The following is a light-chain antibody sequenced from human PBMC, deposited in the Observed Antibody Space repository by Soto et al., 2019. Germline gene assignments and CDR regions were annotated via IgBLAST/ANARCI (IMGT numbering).Light chain of an antibody. Sequence: QLVLTQPPSASTTPGQRVTIFCSGGISNIGSKYVYWYQHLPGAAPKLLIYRDDQRPSGVPDRFSGSKSGTSASLAISGLRSEDGADYYCAAWDDSLNAWVFGGGTKLTVL. J-gene: IGLJ3*02. CDR1: ISNIGSKY. V-gene: IGLV1-47*01. CDR3: AAWDDSLNAWV. CDR2: RDD.